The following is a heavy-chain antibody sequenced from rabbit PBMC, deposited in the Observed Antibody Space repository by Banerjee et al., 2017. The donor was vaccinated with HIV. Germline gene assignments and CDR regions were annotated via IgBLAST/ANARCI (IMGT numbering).Heavy chain of an antibody. CDR3: ASSYGGGYYYFNL. V-gene: IGHV1S45*01. CDR1: GFSLSSSYY. J-gene: IGHJ4*01. D-gene: IGHD1-1*01. CDR2: IYSGSSGST. Sequence: QEQLVESGGGLVTPGGSLALTCTASGFSLSSSYYMCWVRQAPGKGLEWIACIYSGSSGSTYYASWAKGRFTISKTSSTTVTLQMTSLTAADTATYFCASSYGGGYYYFNLWGPGTLVTVS.